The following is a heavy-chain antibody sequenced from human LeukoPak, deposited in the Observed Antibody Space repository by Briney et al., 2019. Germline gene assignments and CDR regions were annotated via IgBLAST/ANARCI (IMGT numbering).Heavy chain of an antibody. J-gene: IGHJ4*02. V-gene: IGHV1-2*02. CDR2: INPNSGGT. CDR3: ARGGVIWGGDKSPIDY. D-gene: IGHD3-16*01. CDR1: GGNFKKYA. Sequence: ASVKVSCKASGGNFKKYAIYWVRQAPGQGLEWMGWINPNSGGTNYAQKFQGRVTMTRDTSISTAYMELSRLRSDDTAVYYCARGGVIWGGDKSPIDYWGQRTLVTVS.